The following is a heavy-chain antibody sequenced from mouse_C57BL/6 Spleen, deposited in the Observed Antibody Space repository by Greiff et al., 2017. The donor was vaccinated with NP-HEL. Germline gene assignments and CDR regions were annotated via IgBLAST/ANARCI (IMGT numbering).Heavy chain of an antibody. J-gene: IGHJ3*01. V-gene: IGHV1-22*01. Sequence: VQLQQSGPELVKPGASVKMSCKASGYTFTDYNMHWVKQSHGKSLEWIGYINPNNGGTSYNQKFKGKATLTVNKSSSTAYMELRSLTSEDSAVYYCARDDYYGSSWFAYWGQGTLVTVSA. CDR2: INPNNGGT. CDR3: ARDDYYGSSWFAY. CDR1: GYTFTDYN. D-gene: IGHD1-1*01.